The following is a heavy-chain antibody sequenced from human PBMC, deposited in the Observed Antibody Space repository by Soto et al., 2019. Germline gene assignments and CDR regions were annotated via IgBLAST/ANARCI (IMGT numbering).Heavy chain of an antibody. CDR1: GFTFNNAW. CDR3: TLKTNYSNYSDY. D-gene: IGHD4-4*01. Sequence: EVQLVESGGGLVKPGGSLRLSCAASGFTFNNAWMNWVRQTPGKGLEWVGRIRSKTDGGTIDYAAPVKERFTITRDDSKHTPHLQPNRLKPAHTAVYYSTLKTNYSNYSDYWHQATLV. V-gene: IGHV3-15*07. CDR2: IRSKTDGGTI. J-gene: IGHJ4*01.